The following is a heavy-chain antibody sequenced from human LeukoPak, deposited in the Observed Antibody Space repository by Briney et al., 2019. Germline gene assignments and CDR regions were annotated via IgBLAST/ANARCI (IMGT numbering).Heavy chain of an antibody. CDR3: ARGITMVRGQGWFDP. CDR1: GGSISSYY. J-gene: IGHJ5*02. V-gene: IGHV4-59*01. D-gene: IGHD3-10*01. Sequence: SETLSLTCTVSGGSISSYYWSWIRQPPGKGLEWIGYIYYSGSTNYNPSLKSRVTISVDTSKNQFSLKLSSVPAAGTAVYYCARGITMVRGQGWFDPWGQGTLVTVSS. CDR2: IYYSGST.